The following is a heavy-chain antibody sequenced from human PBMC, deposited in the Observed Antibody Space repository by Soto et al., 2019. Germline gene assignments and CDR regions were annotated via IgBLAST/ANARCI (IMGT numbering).Heavy chain of an antibody. J-gene: IGHJ6*02. CDR1: GYTFTSYA. V-gene: IGHV1-3*01. D-gene: IGHD6-13*01. CDR3: ARTSAAGKYYYGMDV. Sequence: ASVKVSCKASGYTFTSYAMHWVRQAPGQRLEWMGWINAGNGNTKYSQKFQGRVTITRDKSASTAYMELSSLRSEDTAVYYCARTSAAGKYYYGMDVWGQGTTVTVSS. CDR2: INAGNGNT.